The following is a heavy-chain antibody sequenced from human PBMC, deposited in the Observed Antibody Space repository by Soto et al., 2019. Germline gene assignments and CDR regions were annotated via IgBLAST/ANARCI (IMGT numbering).Heavy chain of an antibody. Sequence: EVQLVESGGGLVQPGGSLRLSCAASGFTFSSYWMSWVRQAPGKGLEWVANIKQDGSEKYYVDSVKGRFTISRDNAKNSLYLQMNSLRAGDTAVYYCASNGEQPFWRGYSDYWGQGTLVTVSS. CDR2: IKQDGSEK. CDR1: GFTFSSYW. J-gene: IGHJ4*02. V-gene: IGHV3-7*03. CDR3: ASNGEQPFWRGYSDY. D-gene: IGHD3-3*02.